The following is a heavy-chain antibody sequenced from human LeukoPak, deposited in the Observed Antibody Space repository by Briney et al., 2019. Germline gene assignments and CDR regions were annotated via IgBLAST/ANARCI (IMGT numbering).Heavy chain of an antibody. CDR2: ISGSGDNT. J-gene: IGHJ4*02. V-gene: IGHV3-23*01. CDR3: AKWKYSNSGIDDY. D-gene: IGHD6-6*01. CDR1: RFTFSGYA. Sequence: GGSLRLSCAASRFTFSGYAMSWVRQVPGKGLEWVSVISGSGDNTYYADSVKGRFTISRDNSKNMLYLQMNSLRAEDTAVYYCAKWKYSNSGIDDYWGQGTLVTVSS.